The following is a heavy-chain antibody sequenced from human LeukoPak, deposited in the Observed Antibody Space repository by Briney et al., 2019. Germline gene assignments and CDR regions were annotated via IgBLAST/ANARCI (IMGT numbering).Heavy chain of an antibody. CDR1: GFTFSHYC. CDR2: INTDGTIV. CDR3: TRTAGMEVPSSTKWYLWYDP. D-gene: IGHD2-2*01. J-gene: IGHJ5*02. V-gene: IGHV3-74*01. Sequence: GVSVRLSCAASGFTFSHYCMHWVRQDAGKGLLLVAHINTDGTIVRYAESVQGRFTISRDKAKNTVFLQMNNLSAEDTAVYYCTRTAGMEVPSSTKWYLWYDPWGQGTPVIVSS.